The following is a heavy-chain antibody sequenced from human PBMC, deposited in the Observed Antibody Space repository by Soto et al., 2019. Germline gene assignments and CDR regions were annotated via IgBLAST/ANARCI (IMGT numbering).Heavy chain of an antibody. Sequence: LRLSCAASGFTFSSYAMSWVRQAPGKGLEWVSAISGSGGSTYYADSVKGRFTISRDNSKNTLYLQMNSLRAEDTAVYYCAKDLSVVVTAIGAFDIWGQGTMVTVSS. J-gene: IGHJ3*02. CDR1: GFTFSSYA. V-gene: IGHV3-23*01. CDR3: AKDLSVVVTAIGAFDI. D-gene: IGHD2-21*02. CDR2: ISGSGGST.